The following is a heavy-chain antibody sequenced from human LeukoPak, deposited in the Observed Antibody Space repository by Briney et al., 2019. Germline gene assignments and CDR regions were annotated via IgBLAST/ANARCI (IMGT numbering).Heavy chain of an antibody. CDR1: GFTFDDYA. CDR2: ISWNSGSI. D-gene: IGHD3-22*01. CDR3: AKDMLLYYDSSGVFDY. Sequence: AGGSLRLSCAASGFTFDDYAMHWVRQAPGKGLEWVSGISWNSGSIGYADSVKGRFTISRDNAKNSLYLQMNSLRAEDTALYNCAKDMLLYYDSSGVFDYWGQGTLVTVSS. V-gene: IGHV3-9*01. J-gene: IGHJ4*02.